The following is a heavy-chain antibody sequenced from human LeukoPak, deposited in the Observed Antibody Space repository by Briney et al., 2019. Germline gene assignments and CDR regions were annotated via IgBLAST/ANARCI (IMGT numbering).Heavy chain of an antibody. Sequence: GGSLRLSCAASGFTFSSYGMHWVRQAPGKGLEWVAVIWYDGSNKYYADSVKGRFTISRDNSKNTLYLQMNSLRAEDTAVYYCARDRVVVAARHYYYYYGMVVWGQGTTVTVSS. CDR2: IWYDGSNK. CDR1: GFTFSSYG. V-gene: IGHV3-33*01. J-gene: IGHJ6*02. CDR3: ARDRVVVAARHYYYYYGMVV. D-gene: IGHD2-15*01.